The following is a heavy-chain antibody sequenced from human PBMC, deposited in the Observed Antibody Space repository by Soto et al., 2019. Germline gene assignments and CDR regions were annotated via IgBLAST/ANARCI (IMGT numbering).Heavy chain of an antibody. CDR3: ATVSSSSPYYYYGMDV. Sequence: GESLKISCKGSGYSFTSYWIGWVRQMPGKGLEWMGIIYPGDSDTRYSPSFQGQVTISADKSISTAYLQWSSLKASDTAMYSCATVSSSSPYYYYGMDVWGQGTTVTVSS. CDR2: IYPGDSDT. CDR1: GYSFTSYW. J-gene: IGHJ6*02. V-gene: IGHV5-51*03. D-gene: IGHD6-6*01.